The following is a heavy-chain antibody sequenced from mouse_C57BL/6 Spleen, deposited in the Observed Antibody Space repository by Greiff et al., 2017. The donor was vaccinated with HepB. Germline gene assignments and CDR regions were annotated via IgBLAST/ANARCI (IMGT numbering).Heavy chain of an antibody. V-gene: IGHV1-82*01. CDR1: GYAFSSSW. CDR3: ARWNWDVGYFDV. J-gene: IGHJ1*03. Sequence: VQLQQSGPELVKPGASVKISCKASGYAFSSSWMNWVKQRPGKGLEWIGRIYPGDGDTNYNGKFKGKATLTADKSSSTAYMQLSSLTSEDSAVYFCARWNWDVGYFDVWGTGTTVTVSS. CDR2: IYPGDGDT. D-gene: IGHD4-1*01.